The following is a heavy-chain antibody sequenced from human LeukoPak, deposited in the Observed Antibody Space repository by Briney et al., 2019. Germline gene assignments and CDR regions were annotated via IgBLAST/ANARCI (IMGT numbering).Heavy chain of an antibody. Sequence: GGSLRLSCAASGFTFSSYGMHWVRQAPGKGLEWVAFIRYDGSNKYYADSVKGRFTMSRDNSKNTLYLHMNSLRAEDTAVYYCARDTGSGSYDAFDIWGQGTMVTVSS. V-gene: IGHV3-30*02. CDR3: ARDTGSGSYDAFDI. J-gene: IGHJ3*02. D-gene: IGHD1-26*01. CDR1: GFTFSSYG. CDR2: IRYDGSNK.